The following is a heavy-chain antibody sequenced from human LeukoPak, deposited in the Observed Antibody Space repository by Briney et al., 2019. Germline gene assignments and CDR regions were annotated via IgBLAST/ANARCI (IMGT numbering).Heavy chain of an antibody. CDR2: IWYDGSNK. V-gene: IGHV3-33*06. J-gene: IGHJ4*02. CDR3: AKGGSRFDY. CDR1: GFTFSSYG. Sequence: PGGSLRLSCAASGFTFSSYGMHWVRQAPGKGLEWVAVIWYDGSNKYYADCVKGRFTISRDNSKNTRYLQMNSLRAEDTAVYYCAKGGSRFDYWGQGTLVTVSS. D-gene: IGHD3-16*01.